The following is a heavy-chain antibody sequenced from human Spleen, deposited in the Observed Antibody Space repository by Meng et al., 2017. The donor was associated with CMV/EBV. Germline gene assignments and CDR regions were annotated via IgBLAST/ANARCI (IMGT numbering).Heavy chain of an antibody. J-gene: IGHJ4*02. CDR2: INPSNGVT. Sequence: KVSFKACGSSFTGYFIHWVRQAPGQGLEWMGWINPSNGVTNFVREFQGRVTLTRDTSITTTYMELSGLRSDDTAVYYCARAPLSGFDYWGQGTLVTVSS. CDR3: ARAPLSGFDY. D-gene: IGHD3-10*01. CDR1: GSSFTGYF. V-gene: IGHV1-2*02.